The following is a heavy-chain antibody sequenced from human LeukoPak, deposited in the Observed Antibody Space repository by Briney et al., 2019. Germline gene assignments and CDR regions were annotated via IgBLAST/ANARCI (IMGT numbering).Heavy chain of an antibody. CDR2: IKSKTDGGTT. J-gene: IGHJ4*02. CDR1: GFTFSSYT. CDR3: TSRKYSSSGALDY. D-gene: IGHD6-6*01. Sequence: GGSLRLSCAASGFTFSSYTMNWVRQAPGKGLEWVGRIKSKTDGGTTDYAAPVKGRFTISRDDSKNTLYLQMNSLKTEDTAVYYCTSRKYSSSGALDYWGQGTLVTVSS. V-gene: IGHV3-15*01.